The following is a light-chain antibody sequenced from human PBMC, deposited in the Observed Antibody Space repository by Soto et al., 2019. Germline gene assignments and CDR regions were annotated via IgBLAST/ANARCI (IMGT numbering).Light chain of an antibody. CDR2: GAS. CDR1: QSVGNN. J-gene: IGKJ4*01. CDR3: QQYRNWPLT. V-gene: IGKV3-15*01. Sequence: EIVMTQSPSTLSVSPGDRATLSCRASQSVGNNLAWYRQKPGQAPRLLIYGASTRATGIPARFSGSGSGTDFTLTINGLQSDDFAVYLCQQYRNWPLTFGRGTKVEIK.